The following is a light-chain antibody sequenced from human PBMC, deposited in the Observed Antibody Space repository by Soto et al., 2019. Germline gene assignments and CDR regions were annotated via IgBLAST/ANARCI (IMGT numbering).Light chain of an antibody. V-gene: IGKV3-20*01. CDR2: GAS. J-gene: IGKJ1*01. CDR3: QQFGSSSWT. Sequence: VLAERRITICFSPLEEAALSCMAGQSVSSSYLAWYQQKPGQAPRLLIYGASSRATGIPDRFSGSGSGTDFTLTVSRLEPEDFAVYYCQQFGSSSWTFGQGSK. CDR1: QSVSSSY.